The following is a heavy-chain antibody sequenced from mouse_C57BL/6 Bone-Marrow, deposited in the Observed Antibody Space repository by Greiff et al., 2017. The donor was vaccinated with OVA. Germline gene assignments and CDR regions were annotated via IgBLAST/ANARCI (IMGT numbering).Heavy chain of an antibody. CDR3: ARTLHYYGSSYGWYFDV. J-gene: IGHJ1*03. V-gene: IGHV14-3*01. CDR2: IDPANGNT. D-gene: IGHD1-1*01. CDR1: GFNIKNTY. Sequence: VQLQQSVAELVRPGASVKLSCTASGFNIKNTYMHWVKQRPEQGLEWIGRIDPANGNTKYAPKFQGKATITADTSSNTAYLQLSSLTSEYTAIYYCARTLHYYGSSYGWYFDVWGTGTTVTVSS.